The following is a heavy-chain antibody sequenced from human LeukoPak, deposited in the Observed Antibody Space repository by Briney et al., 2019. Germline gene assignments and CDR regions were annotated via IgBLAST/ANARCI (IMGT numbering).Heavy chain of an antibody. D-gene: IGHD2-15*01. V-gene: IGHV4-34*01. Sequence: PSETLSLTCAVYGGSLSGYYWSWIRQPPGKGLEWIGEINHSGGTNYNPSLKSRVTISVDTSKNQFSLKLSSVTAADTAVYYCASGASGGVVAAFDYWGQGTLVTVSS. CDR2: INHSGGT. CDR3: ASGASGGVVAAFDY. CDR1: GGSLSGYY. J-gene: IGHJ4*02.